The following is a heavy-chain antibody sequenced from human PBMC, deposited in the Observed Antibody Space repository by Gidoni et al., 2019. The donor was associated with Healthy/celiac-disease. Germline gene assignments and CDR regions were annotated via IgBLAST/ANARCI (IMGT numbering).Heavy chain of an antibody. CDR1: GGSFSGYY. J-gene: IGHJ4*02. CDR3: ARVYSSGWYYFDY. CDR2: INHSGST. D-gene: IGHD6-19*01. V-gene: IGHV4-34*01. Sequence: QVQLQQWGAGLLKPSATLSLTCAVYGGSFSGYYWSWLRQPPGKGLEWVGEINHSGSTNYNPSLKSRVTISVDTSKNQFSLKLSSVTAADTAVYYCARVYSSGWYYFDYWGQGTLVTVSS.